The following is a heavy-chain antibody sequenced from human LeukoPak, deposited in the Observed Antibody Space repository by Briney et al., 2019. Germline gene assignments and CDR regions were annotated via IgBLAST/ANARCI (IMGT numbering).Heavy chain of an antibody. CDR1: GGSISSGSYY. CDR3: AREKYYDFWSGSTDAFDI. V-gene: IGHV4-61*02. D-gene: IGHD3-3*01. J-gene: IGHJ3*02. Sequence: ASETLSLTCTVSGGSISSGSYYWSWIRQPAGKGLEWIGRIYTSGSTNYNPSLKSRVTISVDTSKNQFSLKLSSVTAADTAVYYCAREKYYDFWSGSTDAFDIWGQGTMVTVSS. CDR2: IYTSGST.